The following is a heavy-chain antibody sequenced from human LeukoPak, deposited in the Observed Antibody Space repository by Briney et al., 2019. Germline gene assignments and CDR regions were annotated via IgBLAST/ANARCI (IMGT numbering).Heavy chain of an antibody. D-gene: IGHD3-10*01. CDR1: GFTFSSYW. V-gene: IGHV3-74*01. J-gene: IGHJ4*02. CDR3: TRGAGRGVDY. Sequence: GGSLRLSCAASGFTFSSYWMHWVRRAPGKGLVWVSRINSDGSSTNYADSVKGRFTISRDNAKNTLYVQMNSLRAEDTAVYYCTRGAGRGVDYWGQGTLVTVSS. CDR2: INSDGSST.